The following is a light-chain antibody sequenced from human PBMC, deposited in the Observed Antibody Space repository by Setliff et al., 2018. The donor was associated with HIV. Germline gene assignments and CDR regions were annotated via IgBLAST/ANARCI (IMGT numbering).Light chain of an antibody. CDR1: SSNIGNNY. CDR3: GTWDSSLIAGV. J-gene: IGLJ3*02. Sequence: QSVLTQPPSVSAAPGQKVTISCSGSSSNIGNNYVSWYQQLPGTAPKVLIYEDDERPSGIPERFSGSKSDTSATLGITGLQTGDEADYYCGTWDSSLIAGVFGGGTKVTVL. V-gene: IGLV1-51*02. CDR2: EDD.